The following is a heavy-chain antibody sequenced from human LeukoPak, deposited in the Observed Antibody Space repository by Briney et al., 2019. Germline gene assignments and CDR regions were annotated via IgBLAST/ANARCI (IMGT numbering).Heavy chain of an antibody. V-gene: IGHV1-69*05. CDR3: AREKTGVALFDY. CDR2: IIHIFGTA. Sequence: ASVKVSCKASGGTFSSYAISWVRQAPGQGLEWMGGIIHIFGTANYAQKFQGRVTITTDESTSTAYMELSSLRSEDTAVYYCAREKTGVALFDYWGQGTLVTVSS. J-gene: IGHJ4*02. CDR1: GGTFSSYA. D-gene: IGHD2-15*01.